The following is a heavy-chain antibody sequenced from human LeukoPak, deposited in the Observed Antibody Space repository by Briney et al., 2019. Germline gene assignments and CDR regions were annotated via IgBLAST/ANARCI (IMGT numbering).Heavy chain of an antibody. CDR2: XXPGDSDT. CDR1: GYSFTSYW. V-gene: IGHV5-51*01. CDR3: ARHRCSGGSCHXSXYGMDV. Sequence: ISCKGSGYSFTSYWIGWVRQMPXKGLEXMGIXXPGDSDTRYSPSFQGQVTISADKSISTAYLQWSSLKASDTAMYYCARHRCSGGSCHXSXYGMDVWGQGTTVXVSS. D-gene: IGHD2-15*01. J-gene: IGHJ6*02.